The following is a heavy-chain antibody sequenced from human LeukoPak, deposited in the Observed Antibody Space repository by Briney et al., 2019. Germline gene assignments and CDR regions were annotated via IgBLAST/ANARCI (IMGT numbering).Heavy chain of an antibody. J-gene: IGHJ3*02. V-gene: IGHV3-7*01. Sequence: PGGSLRLSCAASGFTFSSYWMSWVRQAPGKGLEWVANLKQDGSEKYYVDSVKGRFTISRDNAKNSLYLQMNSLRAEDTAVYYCARGYSSASDAFDIWGQGTMVTVSS. CDR3: ARGYSSASDAFDI. D-gene: IGHD6-19*01. CDR1: GFTFSSYW. CDR2: LKQDGSEK.